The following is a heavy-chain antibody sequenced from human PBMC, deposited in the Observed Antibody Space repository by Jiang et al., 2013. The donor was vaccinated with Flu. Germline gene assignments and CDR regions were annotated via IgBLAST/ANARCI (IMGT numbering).Heavy chain of an antibody. CDR3: ARGTLGQWRMNPGYYFDY. J-gene: IGHJ4*02. CDR1: GGTFSSYA. CDR2: IIPILGIA. V-gene: IGHV1-69*04. Sequence: GAEVKKPGSSVKVSRKASGGTFSSYAISWVRQAPGQGLEWMGRIIPILGIANYAQKFQGRVTITADKSTSTAYMELSSLRSEDTAVYYCARGTLGQWRMNPGYYFDYWGQGTLVTVSS. D-gene: IGHD6-19*01.